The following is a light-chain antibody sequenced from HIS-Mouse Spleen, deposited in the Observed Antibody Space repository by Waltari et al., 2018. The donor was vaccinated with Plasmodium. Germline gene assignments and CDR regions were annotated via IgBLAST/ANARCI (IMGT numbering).Light chain of an antibody. CDR1: QSVSSY. CDR2: DAS. V-gene: IGKV3-11*01. CDR3: QQRSNWPPLT. J-gene: IGKJ4*01. Sequence: EIVLTQSPATLSLSPGERATLSCRASQSVSSYLAWYQQKPGQAPRHLIYDASNRATGIPARFSGRGAGTDFTLTISSLEPEDFAVYYCQQRSNWPPLTFGGGTKVEIK.